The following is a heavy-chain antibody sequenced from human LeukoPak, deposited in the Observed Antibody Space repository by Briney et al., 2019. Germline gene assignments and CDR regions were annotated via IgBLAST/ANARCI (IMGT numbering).Heavy chain of an antibody. J-gene: IGHJ4*02. D-gene: IGHD6-19*01. CDR3: VRGAIAVAHFDY. CDR1: GYTFTSYA. V-gene: IGHV1-3*01. Sequence: ASVKVSCKASGYTFTSYAMHWVRQAPGQRLEWMGWINAGNGNTKYSQKFQGRVTITRDTSASTAYMELSSLRSEDTAVYYCVRGAIAVAHFDYWGQGTLVTVSS. CDR2: INAGNGNT.